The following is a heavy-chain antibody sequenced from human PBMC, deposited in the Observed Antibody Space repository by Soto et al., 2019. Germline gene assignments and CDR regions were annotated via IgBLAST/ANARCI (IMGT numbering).Heavy chain of an antibody. CDR2: IYYSGST. J-gene: IGHJ4*02. Sequence: QLQLQESGPGLVKPSETLSLTCTVSGGSISSSSYYWGWIRQPPGKGLEWIGSIYYSGSTHYNPSLKNRVIIYVDTSKNQFSRRLSSVTAADPAVYYCARHFDYWGQGTLVTVSS. CDR1: GGSISSSSYY. V-gene: IGHV4-39*01. CDR3: ARHFDY.